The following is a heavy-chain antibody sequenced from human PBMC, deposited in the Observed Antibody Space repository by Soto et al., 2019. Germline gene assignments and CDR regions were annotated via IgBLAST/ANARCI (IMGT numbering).Heavy chain of an antibody. V-gene: IGHV4-39*01. J-gene: IGHJ6*03. CDR2: SYYSGST. Sequence: SETLSLTCTVSGGSISSSNYYWGWIRQPPGKGLEWIGSSYYSGSTYYNPSLKSRVTISVDTSKNQFSLKLSPVTAADTAVYYCASRNLYYRYMDVWGKGTTVTVSS. CDR1: GGSISSSNYY. CDR3: ASRNLYYRYMDV.